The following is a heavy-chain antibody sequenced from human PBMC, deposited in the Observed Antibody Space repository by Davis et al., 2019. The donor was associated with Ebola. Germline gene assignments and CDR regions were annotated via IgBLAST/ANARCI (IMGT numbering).Heavy chain of an antibody. Sequence: SVKVSCMASGYTFTSYDINWVRQAPGQGLEWMGGIIPIFGTANYAQKFQGRVTITADESTSTAYMELSSLRSEDTAVYYCAREVGETKLDQWGQGTLVTVSS. CDR3: AREVGETKLDQ. D-gene: IGHD1-26*01. CDR1: GYTFTSYD. J-gene: IGHJ4*02. CDR2: IIPIFGTA. V-gene: IGHV1-69*13.